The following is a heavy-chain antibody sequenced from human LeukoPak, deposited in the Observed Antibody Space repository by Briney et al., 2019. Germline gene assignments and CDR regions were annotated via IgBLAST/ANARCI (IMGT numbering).Heavy chain of an antibody. V-gene: IGHV4-61*02. CDR3: ARDISGYSSGAYYYYMDV. Sequence: SQTLSLTCTVSGGSISSGSYYWSWIRQPAGKGLEWIVRIYTSGSTNYNPSLKSRVTISVDTSKNQFSLKLSSVTAADTAVYYCARDISGYSSGAYYYYMDVWGKGTTVTVSS. CDR2: IYTSGST. CDR1: GGSISSGSYY. D-gene: IGHD6-19*01. J-gene: IGHJ6*03.